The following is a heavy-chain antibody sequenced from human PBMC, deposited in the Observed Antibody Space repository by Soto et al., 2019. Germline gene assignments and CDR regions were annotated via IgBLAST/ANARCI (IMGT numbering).Heavy chain of an antibody. D-gene: IGHD6-25*01. CDR1: GFTFITYD. Sequence: QVQLLQSGAEVKKPGASVKVSCTASGFTFITYDFSWVRQAAGQGLEWMGWMNPNNGNAGFAQKFRGRINMTRNTSISTAYLELSSLRSDDSAVYFCARRKERSGPYYLDLWGQGTQVTVSS. V-gene: IGHV1-8*01. J-gene: IGHJ4*02. CDR3: ARRKERSGPYYLDL. CDR2: MNPNNGNA.